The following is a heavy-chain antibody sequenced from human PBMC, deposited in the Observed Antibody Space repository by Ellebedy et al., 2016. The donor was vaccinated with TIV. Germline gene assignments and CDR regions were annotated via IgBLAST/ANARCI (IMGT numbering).Heavy chain of an antibody. CDR2: ISYDGSSK. V-gene: IGHV3-30-3*01. D-gene: IGHD1-26*01. CDR1: GFTFNSYA. Sequence: GESLKISCAASGFTFNSYAMHWVRQAPGKGLEWVAVISYDGSSKYYADSVKGRFTISRDDSMTTLYLEMNSLRAEDTAVYYCARGGVVGPYGMDVWGQGTTVTVSS. J-gene: IGHJ6*02. CDR3: ARGGVVGPYGMDV.